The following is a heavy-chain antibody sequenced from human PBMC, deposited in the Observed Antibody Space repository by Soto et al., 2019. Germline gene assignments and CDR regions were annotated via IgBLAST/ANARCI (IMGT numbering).Heavy chain of an antibody. Sequence: GGSLRLSCAASEFIFSTYDMHWVRQAPGKGLEWVASISYDGNNKYYGDSVKGRFTISRDNSKNTVFLQMNSLGPEDTAVYYCAKSRVVVTAALFDYWGRGTLVTVSS. CDR2: ISYDGNNK. J-gene: IGHJ4*02. D-gene: IGHD2-21*02. CDR3: AKSRVVVTAALFDY. V-gene: IGHV3-30*18. CDR1: EFIFSTYD.